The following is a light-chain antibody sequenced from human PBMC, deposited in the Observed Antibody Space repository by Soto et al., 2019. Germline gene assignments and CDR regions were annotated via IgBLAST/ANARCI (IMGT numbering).Light chain of an antibody. J-gene: IGKJ2*02. CDR2: WAS. V-gene: IGKV4-1*01. Sequence: DIVMTQSPDSLAVSLGERATINCKSSQSVLHSPNNKNYLAWYQQKPGQPPKLLIYWASTRESGVPDRFSGSGSGTDFILTISSLQAEDVAVYYCQQYYSARTFGQGTKLEIK. CDR1: QSVLHSPNNKNY. CDR3: QQYYSART.